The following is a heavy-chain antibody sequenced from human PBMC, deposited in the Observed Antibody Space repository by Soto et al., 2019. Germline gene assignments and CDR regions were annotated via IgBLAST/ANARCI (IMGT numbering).Heavy chain of an antibody. J-gene: IGHJ4*02. CDR2: ISNSGDTI. V-gene: IGHV3-23*01. CDR1: GFTFGCYT. CDR3: AKERSSGWSFDY. Sequence: PGGSLRLSCVASGFTFGCYTMSWVGQAPGKGLEWVSGISNSGDTIYYADSVKGRFTISRDNFKNTLYLQMNSLRADDTAVFYCAKERSSGWSFDYWGQGTLVTVSS. D-gene: IGHD6-19*01.